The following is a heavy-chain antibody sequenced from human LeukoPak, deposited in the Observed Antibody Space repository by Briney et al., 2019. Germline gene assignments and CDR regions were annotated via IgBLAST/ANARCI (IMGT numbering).Heavy chain of an antibody. V-gene: IGHV3-23*01. CDR1: GFTFSSYA. CDR3: ARVGPYYYDSSDDFDY. Sequence: PGGSLRLSCAASGFTFSSYAMSWVRQAPGKGLEWVSAISGSGGSTYCADSVKGRFTISRDNSKNTLYLQMNSLRAEDTAVYYCARVGPYYYDSSDDFDYWGQGTLVTVSS. CDR2: ISGSGGST. J-gene: IGHJ4*02. D-gene: IGHD3-22*01.